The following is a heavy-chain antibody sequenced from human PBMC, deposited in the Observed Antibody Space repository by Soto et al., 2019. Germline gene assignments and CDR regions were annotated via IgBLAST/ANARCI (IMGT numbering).Heavy chain of an antibody. CDR2: IIPIFGTA. V-gene: IGHV1-69*01. CDR1: GGTFSSYA. D-gene: IGHD3-3*01. J-gene: IGHJ6*04. Sequence: QVQLVQSGAEVKKPGSSVKVSCKASGGTFSSYAISWVRQAPGQGLEWMGGIIPIFGTANYAQKFQGRVTIPADASTRKAYMEPSSLRSEDTAVYYCARDRDPRITIFGVVTDYYCMDVWGKGTTVTFSS. CDR3: ARDRDPRITIFGVVTDYYCMDV.